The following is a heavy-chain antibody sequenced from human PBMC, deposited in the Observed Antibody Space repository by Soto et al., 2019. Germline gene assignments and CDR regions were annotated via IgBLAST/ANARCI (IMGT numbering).Heavy chain of an antibody. CDR3: AALELGALNYGMDV. V-gene: IGHV1-58*01. CDR1: GFTFTSSA. D-gene: IGHD1-26*01. CDR2: IVVGSGNT. J-gene: IGHJ6*02. Sequence: SVKVSCKASGFTFTSSAVQWVRQASGQRLEWIGWIVVGSGNTNYAQKFQERVTITRDMSTSTAYMELSSLRSEDTAVYYCAALELGALNYGMDVWGQGTTVTVS.